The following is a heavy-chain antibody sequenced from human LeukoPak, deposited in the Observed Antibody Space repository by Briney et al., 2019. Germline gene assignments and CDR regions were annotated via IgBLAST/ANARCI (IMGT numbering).Heavy chain of an antibody. CDR3: ARAKEYSSSLYYFDY. Sequence: GSLRLSCEASEFTFSSYSMNWVRQAPGKGLEWVSYISSSSSTIYYAESVKGRFTISRDNAKNSLYLQMNSLRAEDTAVYYCARAKEYSSSLYYFDYWGQGTLVTVSS. V-gene: IGHV3-48*01. CDR2: ISSSSSTI. CDR1: EFTFSSYS. J-gene: IGHJ4*02. D-gene: IGHD6-6*01.